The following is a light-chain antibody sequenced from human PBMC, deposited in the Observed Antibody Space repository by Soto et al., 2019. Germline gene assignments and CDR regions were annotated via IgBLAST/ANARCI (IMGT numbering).Light chain of an antibody. CDR2: GNS. Sequence: QSVPTQPPSVSGAPGQRVTISCTGSSSNIGAGYDVHWYQQLPGTAPKLLIYGNSNRPSGVPDRFSGSKSGTSASLAITGLQAEDEADYYCQSYDSSLSGFYVFGPGTKVTVL. V-gene: IGLV1-40*01. CDR3: QSYDSSLSGFYV. J-gene: IGLJ1*01. CDR1: SSNIGAGYD.